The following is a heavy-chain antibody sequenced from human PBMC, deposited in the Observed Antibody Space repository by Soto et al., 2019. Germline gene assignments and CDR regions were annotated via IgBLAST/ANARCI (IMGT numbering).Heavy chain of an antibody. D-gene: IGHD1-1*01. CDR3: ARGGLEPVDY. V-gene: IGHV3-74*01. J-gene: IGHJ4*02. CDR1: GFNLGSYG. Sequence: EVQLVESGGGLVQPGASLRLSCAASGFNLGSYGMHWVRQAPGKGLVWVSRVNDYGTTINYAVSVEGRCTISRDDAKSEVYLQMNNLRAEDTAVYYCARGGLEPVDYWGQGALVTVSS. CDR2: VNDYGTTI.